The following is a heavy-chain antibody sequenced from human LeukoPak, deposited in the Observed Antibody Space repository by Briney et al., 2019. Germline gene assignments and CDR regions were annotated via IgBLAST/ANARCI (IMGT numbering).Heavy chain of an antibody. D-gene: IGHD4-17*01. CDR2: IRYDGSEI. CDR1: GFSFSNYW. J-gene: IGHJ4*02. V-gene: IGHV3-7*03. Sequence: GGSLRLSCAASGFSFSNYWMCWVRQTPGKGLEWVANIRYDGSEIYYVDSVEGRFTISRDNAKTSLFLQMNSLRVEDTAVYYCAREGTVTPYNFDYWGQGILVTVSS. CDR3: AREGTVTPYNFDY.